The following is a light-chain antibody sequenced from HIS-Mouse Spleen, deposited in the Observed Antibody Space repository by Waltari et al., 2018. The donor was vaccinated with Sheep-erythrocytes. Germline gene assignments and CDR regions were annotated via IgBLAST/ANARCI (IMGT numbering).Light chain of an antibody. CDR2: EGS. Sequence: QSALTQPASVSGSPGQSITLSCTGTSSDVGRYNLVSWYQQHPGKAPKPMIYEGSKRPSGVSNRFSGSKSGNTASLTISGLQAEDEADYYCCSYAGSSTPWVFGGGTKLTVL. J-gene: IGLJ3*02. V-gene: IGLV2-23*01. CDR1: SSDVGRYNL. CDR3: CSYAGSSTPWV.